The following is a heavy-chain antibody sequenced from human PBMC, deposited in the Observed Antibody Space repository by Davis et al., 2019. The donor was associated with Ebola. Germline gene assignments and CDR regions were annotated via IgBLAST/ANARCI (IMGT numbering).Heavy chain of an antibody. Sequence: ASVKVSCKASGYTFTGYYIHWVRQAPGQGLEWLGWINPNTGGITYAQKFQGRVTMTRDTAISTAYMELSRLTSDDTAAYFCASGDTHEFWGRGTLITVSS. CDR2: INPNTGGI. V-gene: IGHV1-2*02. J-gene: IGHJ4*02. CDR1: GYTFTGYY. CDR3: ASGDTHEF. D-gene: IGHD2-15*01.